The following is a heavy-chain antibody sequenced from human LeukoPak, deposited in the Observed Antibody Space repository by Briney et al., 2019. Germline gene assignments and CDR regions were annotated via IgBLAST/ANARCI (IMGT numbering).Heavy chain of an antibody. D-gene: IGHD5-18*01. Sequence: PSETLSLTCAVYGGSFSGYYWSWIRQPPGKGLEWIGEINHSGSTNYNPSLKSRVTISVDTSKNQFSLKLSSVTAADTAVYYCARGLYSYGYLCWFDPWGKETLVTVSS. CDR1: GGSFSGYY. CDR3: ARGLYSYGYLCWFDP. CDR2: INHSGST. J-gene: IGHJ5*02. V-gene: IGHV4-34*01.